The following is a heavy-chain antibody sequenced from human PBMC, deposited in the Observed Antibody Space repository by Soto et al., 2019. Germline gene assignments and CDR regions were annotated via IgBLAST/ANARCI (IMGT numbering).Heavy chain of an antibody. V-gene: IGHV3-15*07. CDR3: TTDSYSTMIVVRFDS. J-gene: IGHJ4*01. Sequence: EVQLVESGGGLVKPGGSLRLSCAASGFTFSNAWINWVRQAPGKGLEWVGRIKSKTDGGTTDFAAPVKGRFAISRDDSKNMVYLQMNSLKTEDTGIYYWTTDSYSTMIVVRFDSWGHGTLVTVTS. CDR1: GFTFSNAW. CDR2: IKSKTDGGTT. D-gene: IGHD3-22*01.